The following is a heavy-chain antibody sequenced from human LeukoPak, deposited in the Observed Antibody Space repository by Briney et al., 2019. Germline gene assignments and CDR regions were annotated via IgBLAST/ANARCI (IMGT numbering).Heavy chain of an antibody. J-gene: IGHJ4*02. Sequence: GGSLRLSCAPSVYPFCGYAVSCVPGAPGGGGECVSPISGSGVSTHCTDSVRGRFTISRDSSQNTLSLQKNTQRGGDTAVYLCAKDLPPTKYSSSWATFDYWGQGTLVTVSS. CDR1: VYPFCGYA. CDR3: AKDLPPTKYSSSWATFDY. CDR2: ISGSGVST. V-gene: IGHV3-23*01. D-gene: IGHD6-13*01.